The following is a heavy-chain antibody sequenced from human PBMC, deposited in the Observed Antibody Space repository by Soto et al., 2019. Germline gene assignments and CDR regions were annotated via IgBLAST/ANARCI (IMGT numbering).Heavy chain of an antibody. CDR1: GFTFSSFA. CDR2: ISGSGDGT. CDR3: VKEVDSWWFDP. V-gene: IGHV3-23*01. J-gene: IGHJ5*02. D-gene: IGHD5-12*01. Sequence: EVQLLESGGGLVQPGGSLRLSCAASGFTFSSFALSWVRQAPGKGLEWVSAISGSGDGTDYADSVKGRFTISRDNSKNMLYLQMNSLRAEDTAVYYCVKEVDSWWFDPWGQGTLVTVSS.